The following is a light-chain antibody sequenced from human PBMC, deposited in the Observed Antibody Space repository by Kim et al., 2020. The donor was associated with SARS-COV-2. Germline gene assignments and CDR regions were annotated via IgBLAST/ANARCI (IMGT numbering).Light chain of an antibody. CDR2: QDN. J-gene: IGLJ2*01. CDR1: KVGDKY. V-gene: IGLV3-1*01. CDR3: QTWDSSSRHVI. Sequence: SPGQTASITCSGDKVGDKYASWYQQKAVRSTVWVVYQDNKRPSGIHERFAGSNSGNTATLTISGNRAMDDADYYCQTWDSSSRHVIFGGGNQLTVL.